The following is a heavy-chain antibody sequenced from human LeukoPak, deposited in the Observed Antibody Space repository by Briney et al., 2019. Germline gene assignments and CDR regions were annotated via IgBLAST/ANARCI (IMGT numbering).Heavy chain of an antibody. J-gene: IGHJ4*02. CDR1: GFTFSSFG. CDR2: ISYDGSNE. V-gene: IGHV3-30*18. Sequence: GGSLRLSCVASGFTFSSFGMHWVRQAPGKGLEWVAIISYDGSNEYYADSMKGRFTISRDNSKDTLYLQMNSLRAEDTAVYYCAKEEVYGSGSRLVDYWGRGTLVTVSS. D-gene: IGHD3-10*01. CDR3: AKEEVYGSGSRLVDY.